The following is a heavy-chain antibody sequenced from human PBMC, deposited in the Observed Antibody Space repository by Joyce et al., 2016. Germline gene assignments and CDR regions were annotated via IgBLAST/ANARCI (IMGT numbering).Heavy chain of an antibody. CDR3: ARYSSAWHDGFDL. CDR2: IKPDGSAT. V-gene: IGHV3-74*01. CDR1: GFTFGSFW. J-gene: IGHJ3*01. Sequence: EVQLVESGGGLVQPGGSLRLCCTGSGFTFGSFWMHWVRQVPGKGLLCVSLIKPDGSATTYADSVRCRFTTSRDNAKYTLFLQMNSLRVEDTGVYYCARYSSAWHDGFDLWGQGTVVAVSS. D-gene: IGHD4-11*01.